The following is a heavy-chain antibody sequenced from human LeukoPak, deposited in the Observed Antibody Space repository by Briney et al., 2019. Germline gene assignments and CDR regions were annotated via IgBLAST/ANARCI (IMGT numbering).Heavy chain of an antibody. J-gene: IGHJ4*02. Sequence: SETLSLTCAVSGCSISSGYYWGWIRQPPGKGLEWIGSIYHSGSTYYNPSLKSRVTISVDTSKNQFSLKLSSVTAADTAVYYCALGHDILTGYYPFDYWGQGTLVTVSS. CDR2: IYHSGST. CDR3: ALGHDILTGYYPFDY. D-gene: IGHD3-9*01. CDR1: GCSISSGYY. V-gene: IGHV4-38-2*01.